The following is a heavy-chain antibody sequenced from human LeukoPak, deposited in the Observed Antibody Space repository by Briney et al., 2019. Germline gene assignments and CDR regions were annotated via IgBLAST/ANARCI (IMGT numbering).Heavy chain of an antibody. J-gene: IGHJ4*02. CDR3: ARERVVVPAATLYYFDY. V-gene: IGHV1-69*05. CDR2: IIPTFGTA. CDR1: GGTFSSYA. D-gene: IGHD2-2*01. Sequence: SVKVSCKASGGTFSSYAISRVRKAPGPGLEWMGGIIPTFGTANYAQKFQGRVTITTDESTSTAYMELSSLRSEDTAVYYCARERVVVPAATLYYFDYWGQGTLVTVSS.